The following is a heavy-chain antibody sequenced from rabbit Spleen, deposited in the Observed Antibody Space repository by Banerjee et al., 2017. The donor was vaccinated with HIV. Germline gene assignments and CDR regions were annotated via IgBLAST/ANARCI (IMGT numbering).Heavy chain of an antibody. Sequence: QEQLVESGGGLVQPEGSLTLTCTASEFDFSGNYYICWVRQAPGKGLEYIGFIDGGSSGATYYASWAKGRFTISKTSSTTVTLQMTRLTAADTATYFCARFVSGRGDLDLWGPGTLVTVS. J-gene: IGHJ4*01. CDR3: ARFVSGRGDLDL. V-gene: IGHV1S45*01. D-gene: IGHD4-1*01. CDR2: IDGGSSGAT. CDR1: EFDFSGNYY.